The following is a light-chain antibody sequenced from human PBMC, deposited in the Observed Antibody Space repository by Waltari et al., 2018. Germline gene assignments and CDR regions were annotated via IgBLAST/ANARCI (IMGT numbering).Light chain of an antibody. V-gene: IGKV1-39*01. Sequence: YRASQGIANSLNWYQQNTGTAPDPLSYEASSLQSGVPSRFSGSGSGTDFTLSISDLQPEDFATYYCRQRFSTPRTFGRGLKVEIK. CDR2: EAS. CDR3: RQRFSTPRT. CDR1: QGIANS. J-gene: IGKJ4*02.